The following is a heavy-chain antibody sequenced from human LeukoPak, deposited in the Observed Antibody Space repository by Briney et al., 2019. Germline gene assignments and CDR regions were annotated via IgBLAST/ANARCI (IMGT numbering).Heavy chain of an antibody. D-gene: IGHD5-24*01. V-gene: IGHV3-30*02. J-gene: IGHJ4*02. Sequence: GRSLRLSCAASGFTFISYGMYWVRQAPGKGLESVAFIRYDGSNKYYADSVKGRFTISRDNSKNTLYLQMNSLRAEDTAVYYCAKSGYNRFDYWGQGTLVTVSS. CDR3: AKSGYNRFDY. CDR2: IRYDGSNK. CDR1: GFTFISYG.